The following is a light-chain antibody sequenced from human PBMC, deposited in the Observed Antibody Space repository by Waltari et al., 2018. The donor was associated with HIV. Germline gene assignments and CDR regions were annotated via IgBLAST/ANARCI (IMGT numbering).Light chain of an antibody. V-gene: IGLV2-11*01. CDR3: RSFAGNYTFI. Sequence: QSALTQPRSVSGSPGQSVTISCTGTSNDVGGFNYVSWYHHHPGKAPKLIIYDVNQRPSGVPSLFSGSKSCYAASLTISGLQTEDESDYYCRSFAGNYTFIFGGGTTVTVL. CDR1: SNDVGGFNY. J-gene: IGLJ2*01. CDR2: DVN.